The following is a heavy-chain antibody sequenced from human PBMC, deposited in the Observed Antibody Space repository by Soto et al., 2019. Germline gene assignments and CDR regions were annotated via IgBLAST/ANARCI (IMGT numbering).Heavy chain of an antibody. CDR1: GFTFSSYG. J-gene: IGHJ2*01. CDR2: ISYDGSNK. D-gene: IGHD3-22*01. Sequence: QVQLVESGGGVVQPGRSLRLSCAASGFTFSSYGMHWVRQAPGKGLEWVAVISYDGSNKYYADSVKGRFTISRDNSKNTLYLQMNSLRAEDTAVYYCASNVHEVIVGWHWYFDLWGRGTLVTVSS. CDR3: ASNVHEVIVGWHWYFDL. V-gene: IGHV3-30*03.